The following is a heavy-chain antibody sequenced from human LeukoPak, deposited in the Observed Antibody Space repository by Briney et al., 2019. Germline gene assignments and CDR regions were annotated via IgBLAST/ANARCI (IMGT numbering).Heavy chain of an antibody. CDR3: ARYVVYGSGKYYFDY. Sequence: TSETLSLTCTVSGGSVSSTTYYWSWIRQPPGKGLEWITSINYSGSTYYNPSLKSRVTISVDTSENQFSLKLSSVTAADTAVYYCARYVVYGSGKYYFDYWGQGTLVTVSS. CDR2: INYSGST. CDR1: GGSVSSTTYY. D-gene: IGHD3-10*01. J-gene: IGHJ4*02. V-gene: IGHV4-39*01.